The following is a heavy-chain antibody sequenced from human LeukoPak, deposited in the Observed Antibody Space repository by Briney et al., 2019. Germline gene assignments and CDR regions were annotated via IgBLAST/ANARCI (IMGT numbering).Heavy chain of an antibody. V-gene: IGHV1-8*02. Sequence: ASVKVSCKASGYTFTGNYMHWVRQATGQGLEWMGWMNPNSGNTGYAQKFQGRVTMTRNTSISTAYMELSSLRSEDTAVYYCARTDSSGYFLFDYWGQGTLVTVSS. J-gene: IGHJ4*02. CDR2: MNPNSGNT. CDR3: ARTDSSGYFLFDY. D-gene: IGHD3-22*01. CDR1: GYTFTGNY.